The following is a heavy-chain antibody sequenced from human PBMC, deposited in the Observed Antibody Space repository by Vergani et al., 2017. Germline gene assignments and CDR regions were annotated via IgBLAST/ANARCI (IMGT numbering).Heavy chain of an antibody. CDR3: ARFDYGGNSGGYCFDP. Sequence: QVQLVQSGAEVKKPGSSVKVSCKASGGTFSSYAISWVRQAPGQGLEWMGGNIPIFGTANYAQKFQGRVTITADESTSTAYMELSSLRSEDTAGYYGARFDYGGNSGGYCFDPWGQGTMVTVSS. J-gene: IGHJ5*02. CDR2: NIPIFGTA. CDR1: GGTFSSYA. V-gene: IGHV1-69*01. D-gene: IGHD4-23*01.